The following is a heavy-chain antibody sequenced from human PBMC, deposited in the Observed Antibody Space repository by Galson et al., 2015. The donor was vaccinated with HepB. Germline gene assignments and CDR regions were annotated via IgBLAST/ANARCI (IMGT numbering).Heavy chain of an antibody. Sequence: PALVKPTQTLTLTCTFSGFSLSTSGMCVSWIRQPPGKALEWLALIDWDDDKYYSTSLKTRLTISKDTSKNQVVLTMTNMDPVDTATYYCARNPNHPRYYYMDVWGKGTTVTVSS. J-gene: IGHJ6*03. CDR3: ARNPNHPRYYYMDV. CDR2: IDWDDDK. CDR1: GFSLSTSGMC. V-gene: IGHV2-70*01.